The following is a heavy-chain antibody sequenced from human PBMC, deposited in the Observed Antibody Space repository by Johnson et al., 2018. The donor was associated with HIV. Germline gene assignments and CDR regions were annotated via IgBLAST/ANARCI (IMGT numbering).Heavy chain of an antibody. CDR1: GFTFSSHA. D-gene: IGHD5-24*01. J-gene: IGHJ3*01. Sequence: QVQLVESGGGVVQPGRSLRLSCAASGFTFSSHAIHWVRQAPGKGLEWVAVISYDGRNKHYADSVKGRFTISRDDSKNTLYLQMNSLRAEDTAVYYCAREMEMATIGGAFDRWGQGTMVTVSS. CDR2: ISYDGRNK. CDR3: AREMEMATIGGAFDR. V-gene: IGHV3-30*04.